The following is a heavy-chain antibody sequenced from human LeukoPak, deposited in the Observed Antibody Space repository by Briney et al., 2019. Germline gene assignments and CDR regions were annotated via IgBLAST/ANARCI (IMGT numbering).Heavy chain of an antibody. CDR1: GFTFSSYW. V-gene: IGHV3-7*01. Sequence: PGGSLRLSCAASGFTFSSYWMSWVRQAPGKGLEWVANIKQDGSEKYYVDSVKGRFTISRDNAKNSLYLQMNSLRAEDTAVYYCARGGIGDFWSGYYSQYYFDYWGQGTLVTVSS. J-gene: IGHJ4*02. D-gene: IGHD3-3*01. CDR3: ARGGIGDFWSGYYSQYYFDY. CDR2: IKQDGSEK.